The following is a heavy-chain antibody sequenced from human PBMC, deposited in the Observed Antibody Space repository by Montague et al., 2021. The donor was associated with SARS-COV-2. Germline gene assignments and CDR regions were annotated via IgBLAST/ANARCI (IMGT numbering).Heavy chain of an antibody. CDR1: GGSFRGYY. CDR3: ARHKNYYDRRGASYFLGGFDS. J-gene: IGHJ4*02. D-gene: IGHD3-22*01. CDR2: ISHSGSS. V-gene: IGHV4-34*01. Sequence: SETLSLTCADYGGSFRGYYWSWIRQPPGKGLEWIGEISHSGSSSYNPSLKSRLTISVDTSKKQFSLKLTSLTAADTAVYYCARHKNYYDRRGASYFLGGFDSWGQGTLVTVSS.